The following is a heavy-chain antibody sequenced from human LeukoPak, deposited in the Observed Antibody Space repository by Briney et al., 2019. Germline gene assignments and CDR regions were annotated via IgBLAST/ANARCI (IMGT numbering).Heavy chain of an antibody. V-gene: IGHV1-2*04. D-gene: IGHD5-24*01. CDR2: INPNSGGT. J-gene: IGHJ4*02. Sequence: ASVKVSCKASGYTFTGYYMHWVRQAPGQGLEWMGWINPNSGGTTYTQKFQGWVTMTRDTSISTAYMELSRLRSEDTAVYYCARGRVEMATGYWGQGTLVTVSS. CDR3: ARGRVEMATGY. CDR1: GYTFTGYY.